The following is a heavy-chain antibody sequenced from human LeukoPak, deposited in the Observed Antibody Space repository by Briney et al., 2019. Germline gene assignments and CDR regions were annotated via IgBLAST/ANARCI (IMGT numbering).Heavy chain of an antibody. V-gene: IGHV1-18*01. D-gene: IGHD4-23*01. Sequence: ASVKLSCKASGYTFTSYGISWVRQAPGQGLEWMGWISAFNGNTNYAHKLQGRVTMTTDTSTSTAYMELRSLRSDDTAVYYCAGARWRWGLNYWGQGTLVTVPS. CDR1: GYTFTSYG. CDR3: AGARWRWGLNY. CDR2: ISAFNGNT. J-gene: IGHJ4*02.